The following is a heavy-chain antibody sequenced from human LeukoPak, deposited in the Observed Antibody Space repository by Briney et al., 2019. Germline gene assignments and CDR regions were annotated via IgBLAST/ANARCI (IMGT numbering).Heavy chain of an antibody. CDR3: ARGGRDGYNYFDY. J-gene: IGHJ4*02. D-gene: IGHD5-24*01. CDR1: GGSFSGYY. Sequence: TPSETLSLTCAVYGGSFSGYYWSWIRQPPGKGLEWIGEINHSGSTNYNPSLKSRVTISVDTSKNQFSLKLSSVTAADTAVYYCARGGRDGYNYFDYWGQGTLVTVSS. CDR2: INHSGST. V-gene: IGHV4-34*01.